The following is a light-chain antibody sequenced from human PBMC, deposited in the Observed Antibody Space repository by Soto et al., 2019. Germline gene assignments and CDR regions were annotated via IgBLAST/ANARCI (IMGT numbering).Light chain of an antibody. V-gene: IGKV4-1*01. J-gene: IGKJ2*01. CDR2: CAS. Sequence: DIVMTQSPDSLAVSLGERATINCKSSQSVLYSSNNNNFLAWYQQRPGQPPKLLIYCASTRDSGVPDRFSGSGSGTDFTLIISSLQAEDVAVSYCQQYYSTPYTFGQGTKLEIK. CDR3: QQYYSTPYT. CDR1: QSVLYSSNNNNF.